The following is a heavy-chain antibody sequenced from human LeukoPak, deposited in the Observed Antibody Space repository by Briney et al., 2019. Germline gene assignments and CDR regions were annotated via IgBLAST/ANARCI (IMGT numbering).Heavy chain of an antibody. Sequence: GESLKISCKGSGYSFTSYWNGWVRQMPGKGLEWMGIIYPGDSDTRYSPSFQGQVTISADKSISTAYLQWSSLKASDTAMYYCARRSRFCSSTSCYVGYYGMDVWGQGTTVTVSS. CDR3: ARRSRFCSSTSCYVGYYGMDV. CDR2: IYPGDSDT. V-gene: IGHV5-51*01. J-gene: IGHJ6*02. CDR1: GYSFTSYW. D-gene: IGHD2-2*01.